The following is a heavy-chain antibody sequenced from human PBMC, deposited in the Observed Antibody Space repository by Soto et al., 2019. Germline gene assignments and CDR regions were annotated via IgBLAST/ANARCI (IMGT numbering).Heavy chain of an antibody. V-gene: IGHV4-59*08. CDR1: GGSISSYY. Sequence: SETLSLTCTVSGGSISSYYWSWIRQPPGKGLEWIGYIYYSGSTNYNPSLKSRVTISVDTSKNQFSLKLSSVTAADTAVYHCARHTNGDYMDVWGKGTTVTVSS. CDR2: IYYSGST. CDR3: ARHTNGDYMDV. J-gene: IGHJ6*03. D-gene: IGHD2-8*01.